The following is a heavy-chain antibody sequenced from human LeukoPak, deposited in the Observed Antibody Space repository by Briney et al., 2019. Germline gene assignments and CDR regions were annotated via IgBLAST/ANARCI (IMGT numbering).Heavy chain of an antibody. CDR3: ARHAALCYDFDY. CDR2: IYYSGST. D-gene: IGHD2-2*01. V-gene: IGHV4-59*08. CDR1: GGSISSYY. J-gene: IGHJ4*02. Sequence: PSETLSLTCTVSGGSISSYYWSWIRQPPGKGLEWIGYIYYSGSTNYNPSLKSRVTISVDTSKNQFSLKLSSVTAADTAVYYCARHAALCYDFDYWGQGTLVTVSS.